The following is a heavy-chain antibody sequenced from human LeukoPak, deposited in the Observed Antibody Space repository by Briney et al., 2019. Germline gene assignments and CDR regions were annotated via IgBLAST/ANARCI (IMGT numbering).Heavy chain of an antibody. D-gene: IGHD3-10*01. CDR3: AREDGAYYYYGMDV. CDR2: IYTSGST. J-gene: IGHJ6*02. CDR1: GGSFSSYY. Sequence: PSETLSLTCAVYGGSFSSYYWSWIRQPAGKGLEWIGRIYTSGSTNYNPSLKSRVTMSVDTSKNQFSLKLSSVTAADTAVYYCAREDGAYYYYGMDVWGQGTTVTVSS. V-gene: IGHV4-4*07.